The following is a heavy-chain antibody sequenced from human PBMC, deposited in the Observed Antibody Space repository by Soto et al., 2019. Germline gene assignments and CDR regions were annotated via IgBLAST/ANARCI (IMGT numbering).Heavy chain of an antibody. V-gene: IGHV3-30*03. Sequence: QVQLVESGGGVVQPGRSLRLSCAASGFTFSSYGMHWVRQAPGKGLEWVAVISYDGSNKYYADSVKGRFTISRDNSKNTLYLQMNSLRAEDTAVYYCAPHGMTTVTNWGQGTLVTVSS. CDR3: APHGMTTVTN. D-gene: IGHD4-17*01. CDR2: ISYDGSNK. J-gene: IGHJ4*02. CDR1: GFTFSSYG.